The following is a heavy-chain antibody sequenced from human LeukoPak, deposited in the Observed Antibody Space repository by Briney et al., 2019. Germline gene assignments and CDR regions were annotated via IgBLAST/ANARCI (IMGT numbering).Heavy chain of an antibody. CDR2: IKQDGSEK. V-gene: IGHV3-7*01. CDR3: ARAPVRGLFDY. J-gene: IGHJ4*02. Sequence: PGGSLRLSCAASGFTFSSYGMSWVRQAPGKGLEWVANIKQDGSEKYHVDSVKGRFTISRDSAKNSLYLQMNSLRAEDTAVYYCARAPVRGLFDYWGQGTLVTVSS. D-gene: IGHD1-26*01. CDR1: GFTFSSYG.